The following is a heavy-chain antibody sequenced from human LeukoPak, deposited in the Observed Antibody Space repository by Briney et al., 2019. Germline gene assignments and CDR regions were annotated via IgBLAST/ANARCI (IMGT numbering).Heavy chain of an antibody. Sequence: ASLKVSCKASGYTFTSYGISWVRQAPGQGLEWMGWISAYNGNTNYAQKLQGRVTMTTDTSTSTAYMELRSLRSDDTAVYYCARASTGSRVRGVYDYWGQGTLVTVSS. J-gene: IGHJ4*02. V-gene: IGHV1-18*01. CDR3: ARASTGSRVRGVYDY. CDR1: GYTFTSYG. D-gene: IGHD3-10*01. CDR2: ISAYNGNT.